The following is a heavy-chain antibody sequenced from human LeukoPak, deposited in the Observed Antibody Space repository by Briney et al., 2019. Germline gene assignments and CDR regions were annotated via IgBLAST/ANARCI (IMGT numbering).Heavy chain of an antibody. CDR2: IYSGGST. CDR1: GFTVGSNN. Sequence: GGSLSPSCAASGFTVGSNNMSGVPQAQGKGREWVSVIYSGGSTYYADSVKGRFTISRHNSKNTLYLQMNSLRAEDTAVYYCARASGSSWFPWGQGTLVTVSS. D-gene: IGHD6-13*01. J-gene: IGHJ5*02. CDR3: ARASGSSWFP. V-gene: IGHV3-53*04.